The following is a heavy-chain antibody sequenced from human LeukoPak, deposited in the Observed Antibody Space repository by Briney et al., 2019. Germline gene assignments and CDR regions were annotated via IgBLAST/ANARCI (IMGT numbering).Heavy chain of an antibody. CDR2: INPNSAGT. Sequence: GASVKVSCKASGYSFTANYMHWVRQAPGQGLEWMGWINPNSAGTNYAQNFQGRVTMTRDTSISTAYMELSRLSSDDTAVYYCARGRDYYDNSGLDYWGQGTLVTVSS. D-gene: IGHD3-22*01. J-gene: IGHJ4*02. CDR1: GYSFTANY. CDR3: ARGRDYYDNSGLDY. V-gene: IGHV1-2*02.